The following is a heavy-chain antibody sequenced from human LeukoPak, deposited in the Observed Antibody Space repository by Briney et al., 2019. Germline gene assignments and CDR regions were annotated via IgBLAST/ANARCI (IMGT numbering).Heavy chain of an antibody. D-gene: IGHD6-13*01. CDR3: ARDSPASGIAPTFDP. J-gene: IGHJ5*02. CDR1: GYTFTSYG. CDR2: ISAYNGNT. V-gene: IGHV1-18*01. Sequence: ASVKVSCKASGYTFTSYGISWVRQAPGQGLEWMGWISAYNGNTNYAQKLQGRVTMTTDTSTDTAYMELRSLRSDDTAVYYCARDSPASGIAPTFDPWGQGTLVAVSS.